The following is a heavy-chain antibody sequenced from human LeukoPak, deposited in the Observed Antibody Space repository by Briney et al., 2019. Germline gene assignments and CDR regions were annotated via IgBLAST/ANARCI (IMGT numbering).Heavy chain of an antibody. CDR2: FDPEDGET. V-gene: IGHV1-24*01. D-gene: IGHD3-22*01. Sequence: GASVKVSCKVSGSTLTELSMHWVRQAPGKGLEWMGGFDPEDGETIYAQRFQGRVTMTEDTSTDTAYMELSSLRSEDTAVYYCATVTLYDNRGNPMYNWFDPWGQGTLVTVSS. J-gene: IGHJ5*02. CDR1: GSTLTELS. CDR3: ATVTLYDNRGNPMYNWFDP.